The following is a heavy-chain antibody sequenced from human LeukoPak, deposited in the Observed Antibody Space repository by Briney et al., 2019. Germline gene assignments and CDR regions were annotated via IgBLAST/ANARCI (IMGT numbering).Heavy chain of an antibody. Sequence: GGSLRLSCAASGFTLSSYAMTWVRQAPGRGLEWVSSVDGGGGGTYYADSVKGRFTISRDNSKDTLYLQMNGLRAEDTAAYFCAKQSAGSAAWYSLHYDFWGQGTLVTVSS. D-gene: IGHD6-13*01. CDR1: GFTLSSYA. V-gene: IGHV3-23*01. CDR2: VDGGGGGT. J-gene: IGHJ4*02. CDR3: AKQSAGSAAWYSLHYDF.